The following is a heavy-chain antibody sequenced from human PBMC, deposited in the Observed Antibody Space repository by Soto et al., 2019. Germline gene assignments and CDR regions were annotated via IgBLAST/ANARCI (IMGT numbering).Heavy chain of an antibody. CDR2: MNPNSGNT. CDR3: ARDLDGLHDDTSGPFPRPG. J-gene: IGHJ1*01. Sequence: ASVKVSCKASGYTFTSYDINWVRQATGQGLEWMGWMNPNSGNTGYAQKFQGRVTMTRNTSISTAYMELSSLRSEDTAVYYCARDLDGLHDDTSGPFPRPGWGQGALVTVSS. V-gene: IGHV1-8*01. D-gene: IGHD3-22*01. CDR1: GYTFTSYD.